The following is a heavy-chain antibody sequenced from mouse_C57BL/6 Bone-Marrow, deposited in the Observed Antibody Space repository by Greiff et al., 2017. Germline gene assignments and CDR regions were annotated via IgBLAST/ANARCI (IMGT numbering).Heavy chain of an antibody. CDR2: INPSTGGT. CDR1: GYSFTGYY. V-gene: IGHV1-42*01. J-gene: IGHJ2*01. Sequence: VQLQQSGPELVKPGASVKISCKASGYSFTGYYMNWVKQSPEKSLEWIGEINPSTGGTTYNQKFKAKATLTVDKSSSTAYMQLKSLTSEDSAVYYCASQFITNCDYWGQGTTLTVSS. D-gene: IGHD1-1*01. CDR3: ASQFITNCDY.